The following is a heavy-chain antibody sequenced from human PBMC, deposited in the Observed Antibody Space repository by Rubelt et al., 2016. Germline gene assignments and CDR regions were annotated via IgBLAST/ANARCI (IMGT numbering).Heavy chain of an antibody. CDR3: ARGVGMASEVFDY. V-gene: IGHV3-48*04. Sequence: EVQLVESGGGLIQPGGSLRFSCVGSGFTFNRYSINWVRQTPGKGLEWVSYIGGSSRPIYYADSVEGRFTISRDNAKNSVYLHRNGVSAEDTAVYYCARGVGMASEVFDYWGQGILVAVSS. CDR1: GFTFNRYS. CDR2: IGGSSRPI. D-gene: IGHD5-24*01. J-gene: IGHJ4*02.